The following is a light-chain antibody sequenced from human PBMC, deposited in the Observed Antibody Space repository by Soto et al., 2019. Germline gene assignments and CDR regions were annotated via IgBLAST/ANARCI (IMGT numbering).Light chain of an antibody. CDR1: SSNIGTSS. CDR2: TTN. J-gene: IGLJ1*01. V-gene: IGLV1-44*01. CDR3: AAWDDSLNGHV. Sequence: QSVLTQPHSASGTPGQRVTIPCSGSSSNIGTSSVHWFQQLPGTAPKLLISTTNQRPSGVPERFSGSKSGTSASLAISGLQSEDGADYYCAAWDDSLNGHVFGTGTKVTVL.